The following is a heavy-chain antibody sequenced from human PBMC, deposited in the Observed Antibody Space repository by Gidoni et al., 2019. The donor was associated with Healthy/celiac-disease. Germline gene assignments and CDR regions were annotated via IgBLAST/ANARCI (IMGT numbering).Heavy chain of an antibody. Sequence: QMQLVQSGPEVKKPGTSVKFSCKASGFTFTSSAMQWVLQARGQRLEWIGWIVVGSGNTNYAQKFQERVTITRDMSTSTAYMELSSLRSEDTAVYYCAAAPYYYDSSGYYEGGSDYWGQGTLVTVSS. D-gene: IGHD3-22*01. V-gene: IGHV1-58*02. J-gene: IGHJ4*02. CDR2: IVVGSGNT. CDR3: AAAPYYYDSSGYYEGGSDY. CDR1: GFTFTSSA.